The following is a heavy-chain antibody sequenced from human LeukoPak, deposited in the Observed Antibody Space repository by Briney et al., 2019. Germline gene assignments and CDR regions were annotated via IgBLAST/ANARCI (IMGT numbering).Heavy chain of an antibody. D-gene: IGHD3-22*01. CDR1: GFTFSTYV. V-gene: IGHV3-23*01. J-gene: IGHJ4*02. CDR2: ISGSGGST. Sequence: PGGSLRLSCAASGFTFSTYVMSWVRQAPGKGLEWVSAISGSGGSTYYADSVKGRFTISRDNSKNTLYLQMNSLRAEDTAVYYCAKALPEYYDSSGYYYWGQGTLVTVSS. CDR3: AKALPEYYDSSGYYY.